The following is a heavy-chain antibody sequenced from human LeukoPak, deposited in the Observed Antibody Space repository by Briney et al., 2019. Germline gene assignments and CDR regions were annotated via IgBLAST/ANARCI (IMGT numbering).Heavy chain of an antibody. D-gene: IGHD2-15*01. CDR3: ARGGYCSGGSCPFDP. CDR2: IYYSGST. V-gene: IGHV4-30-4*08. CDR1: GGSISSGDYY. Sequence: SQTLSLTCTVSGGSISSGDYYWSWIRQPPGKGLEWIGYIYYSGSTYYNPSLKSRVTISVDTSKDQFSLKLSSVTAADTAVYYCARGGYCSGGSCPFDPWGQGTLVTVSS. J-gene: IGHJ5*02.